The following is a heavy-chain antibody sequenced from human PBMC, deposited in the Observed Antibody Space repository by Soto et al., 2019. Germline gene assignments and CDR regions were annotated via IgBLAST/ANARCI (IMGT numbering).Heavy chain of an antibody. CDR2: IKSKTDGGTT. V-gene: IGHV3-15*01. Sequence: GSLRLSCAASGFTFSNAWMSWVRQAPGKGLEWVGRIKSKTDGGTTDYAAPVKGRFTISRDDSKNTLYLQMNSLKTEDTAVYYCTTDDLRFLEWLPDFDYWGQGTLVTVSS. J-gene: IGHJ4*02. CDR1: GFTFSNAW. D-gene: IGHD3-3*01. CDR3: TTDDLRFLEWLPDFDY.